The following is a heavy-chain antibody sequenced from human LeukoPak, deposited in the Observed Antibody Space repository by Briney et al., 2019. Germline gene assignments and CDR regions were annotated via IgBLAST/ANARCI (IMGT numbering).Heavy chain of an antibody. Sequence: PSETLSLTCTVPGGSISSYYWSWIRQPAGKGLEWIGRIYTSGSTNYNPSLKSRVTMSVDTSKNQFSLKLSSVTAADTAVYYCARGPRYCSGGSCYFPDYWGQGTLVTVSS. CDR2: IYTSGST. J-gene: IGHJ4*02. D-gene: IGHD2-15*01. CDR3: ARGPRYCSGGSCYFPDY. CDR1: GGSISSYY. V-gene: IGHV4-4*07.